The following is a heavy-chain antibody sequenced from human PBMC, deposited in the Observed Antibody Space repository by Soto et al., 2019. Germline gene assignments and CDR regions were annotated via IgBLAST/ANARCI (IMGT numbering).Heavy chain of an antibody. Sequence: GGSLRLSCAASGFTFSSYAMSWVRQAPGKGLEWVSAISGSGGSTYYADSVKGRFTISRDNSKNTLYLQMNSLRAEDTAVYYCAKCITIFGVVMHDYYYYGLDVWGQGTTVTVSS. CDR3: AKCITIFGVVMHDYYYYGLDV. CDR1: GFTFSSYA. D-gene: IGHD3-3*01. CDR2: ISGSGGST. V-gene: IGHV3-23*01. J-gene: IGHJ6*02.